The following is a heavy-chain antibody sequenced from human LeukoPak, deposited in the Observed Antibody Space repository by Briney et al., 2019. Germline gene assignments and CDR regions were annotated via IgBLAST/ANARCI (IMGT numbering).Heavy chain of an antibody. V-gene: IGHV4-39*07. CDR2: IYYSGST. CDR3: ARDSSIAAAGDY. CDR1: GGSISSSSYY. D-gene: IGHD6-13*01. Sequence: SETLSLTCTVSGGSISSSSYYWGWIRQPPGKGLEWIGSIYYSGSTYYNPSLKSRFTISVDTSKNQFSLKLSSVTAADTAVYYCARDSSIAAAGDYWGQGTLVTVSS. J-gene: IGHJ4*02.